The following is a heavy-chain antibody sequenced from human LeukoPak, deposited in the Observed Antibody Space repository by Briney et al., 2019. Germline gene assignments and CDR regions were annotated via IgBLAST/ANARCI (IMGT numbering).Heavy chain of an antibody. CDR1: GFPFGSYT. Sequence: PGGSLRLSCAASGFPFGSYTMSWVRQAPGKGLEWVPTISGSGSNTYYADSVKGRFTISRDNSKNTLYLQANSLRAEDTAVYYCAKRIATAGIQYFLHWGQGALATVSS. D-gene: IGHD6-13*01. CDR2: ISGSGSNT. CDR3: AKRIATAGIQYFLH. V-gene: IGHV3-23*01. J-gene: IGHJ1*01.